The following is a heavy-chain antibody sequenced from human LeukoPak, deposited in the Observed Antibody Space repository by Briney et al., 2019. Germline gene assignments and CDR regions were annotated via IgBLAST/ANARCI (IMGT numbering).Heavy chain of an antibody. J-gene: IGHJ4*02. CDR3: ARVARGDVGTPDY. CDR2: IVPMYGTA. Sequence: SVKVSCKASGGIFSSYAISWVRQAPGQGLEWMAGIVPMYGTANYAQKFQGRVTITTDESTNTAYMELSSLRSEDTAVYYCARVARGDVGTPDYWGQGTLVTVSS. CDR1: GGIFSSYA. V-gene: IGHV1-69*05. D-gene: IGHD5-12*01.